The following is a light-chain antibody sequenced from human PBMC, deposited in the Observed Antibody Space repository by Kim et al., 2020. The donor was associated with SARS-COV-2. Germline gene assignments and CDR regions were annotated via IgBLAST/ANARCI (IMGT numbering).Light chain of an antibody. V-gene: IGKV3-20*01. J-gene: IGKJ1*01. CDR1: QTMSSNF. CDR3: QQSGNARWT. Sequence: EIVLTQSPGTLSLSPGERATLSCRASQTMSSNFLAWYQQKPGQAPRLLIYAASKRATGIPDRFSGSGSGTDFTLTISRLDPEDFAVYYFQQSGNARWTLGQGTKVDIK. CDR2: AAS.